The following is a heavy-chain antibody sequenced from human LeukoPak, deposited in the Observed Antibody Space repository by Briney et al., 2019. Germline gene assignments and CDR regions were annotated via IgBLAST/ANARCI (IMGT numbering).Heavy chain of an antibody. J-gene: IGHJ4*02. V-gene: IGHV3-21*01. CDR1: GFTFSSYS. Sequence: GGSLRLSCAASGFTFSSYSMNWVRQAPGKGLEWVSSISSSSNYIYYADSLKGRFTISRDNAKNSLYLQMNSLRAEDTAVYYCARDMYDGAAGYFDSWGQGTLVTVSS. D-gene: IGHD4-17*01. CDR2: ISSSSNYI. CDR3: ARDMYDGAAGYFDS.